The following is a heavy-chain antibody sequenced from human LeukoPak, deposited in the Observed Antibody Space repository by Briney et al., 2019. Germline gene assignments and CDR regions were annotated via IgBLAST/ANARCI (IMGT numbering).Heavy chain of an antibody. V-gene: IGHV4-39*07. CDR1: GGSISSSGYY. CDR2: IYYSGST. D-gene: IGHD6-19*01. Sequence: SETLSLTCTVSGGSISSSGYYWGWIRQPPGKGLEWIGSIYYSGSTYYNPSLKSRVTISVDTSKNQFSLKLSSVTAADTAVYYCAREDTGIAVAGTTRDFQHWGQGTLVTVSS. CDR3: AREDTGIAVAGTTRDFQH. J-gene: IGHJ1*01.